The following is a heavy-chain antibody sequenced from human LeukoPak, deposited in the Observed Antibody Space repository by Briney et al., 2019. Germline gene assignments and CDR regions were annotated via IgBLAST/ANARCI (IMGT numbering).Heavy chain of an antibody. CDR1: GYTFSNYA. CDR2: LIPMFGTT. V-gene: IGHV1-69*13. CDR3: ARVAAGTTFMDNWFDP. J-gene: IGHJ5*02. D-gene: IGHD1-7*01. Sequence: GASVKVSCKASGYTFSNYAISWVRQAPGHGLEWMGGLIPMFGTTNYAQQFQGRVTITADESTTTSYMELSRLRFEDTAVYFCARVAAGTTFMDNWFDPWGQGTLVTVSS.